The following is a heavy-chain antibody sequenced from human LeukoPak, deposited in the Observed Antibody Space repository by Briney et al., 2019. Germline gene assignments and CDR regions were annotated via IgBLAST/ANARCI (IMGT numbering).Heavy chain of an antibody. V-gene: IGHV3-30*02. CDR3: ARGSWRFDNGDSGFDP. J-gene: IGHJ5*02. D-gene: IGHD4-17*01. CDR1: GFIFSNYG. Sequence: GSLRLSCAAPGFIFSNYGMHWVRQAPGKGLEWVAFIRTDGSVKSHADSVKGRFTISRDNSKDMMYLQMNSLRPEDMAVYYCARGSWRFDNGDSGFDPWGQGTLVTVSS. CDR2: IRTDGSVK.